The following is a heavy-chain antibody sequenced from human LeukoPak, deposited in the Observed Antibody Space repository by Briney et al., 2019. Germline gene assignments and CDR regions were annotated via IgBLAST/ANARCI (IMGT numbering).Heavy chain of an antibody. J-gene: IGHJ4*02. CDR3: ARGMIRGVMDY. CDR1: GFTFSSYG. D-gene: IGHD3-10*01. CDR2: ISGSGGST. V-gene: IGHV3-23*01. Sequence: ASLRLSCAASGFTFSSYGMSWVRQAPGKGLEWVSAISGSGGSTYYADSVKGRFTISRDNSKNTLYLQMNSLRAEDTALYYCARGMIRGVMDYWGQGTLVTVSS.